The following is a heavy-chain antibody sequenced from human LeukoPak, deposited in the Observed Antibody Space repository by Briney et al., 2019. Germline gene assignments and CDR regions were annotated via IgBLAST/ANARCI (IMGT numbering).Heavy chain of an antibody. CDR3: ARDWGYCSSTSCHVFDF. CDR2: IYSGNST. J-gene: IGHJ4*02. V-gene: IGHV3-53*01. Sequence: GGSLRLSCAVSGFTVSSNYMSWVRQDPGKGLEWVSVIYSGNSTYNADSVKGRFTISRDNSKTTLYLQMNSLRAEDTAVHYCARDWGYCSSTSCHVFDFWGQGTLVTVSS. D-gene: IGHD2-2*01. CDR1: GFTVSSNY.